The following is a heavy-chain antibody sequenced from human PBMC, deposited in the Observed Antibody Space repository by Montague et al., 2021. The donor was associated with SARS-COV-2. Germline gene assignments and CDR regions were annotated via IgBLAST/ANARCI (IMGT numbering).Heavy chain of an antibody. CDR1: GFTFREYS. Sequence: SLRLSCAASGFTFREYSMSWVRHVPGKGLEWVSIFTSVGADTFYADSVKGRCTVSRDISRNLFYLQLNNLRGEDTATYFCARDFHYPLDVDPTHFDYWGPGTLVTVSS. J-gene: IGHJ4*02. CDR3: ARDFHYPLDVDPTHFDY. V-gene: IGHV3-23*01. D-gene: IGHD5-12*01. CDR2: FTSVGADT.